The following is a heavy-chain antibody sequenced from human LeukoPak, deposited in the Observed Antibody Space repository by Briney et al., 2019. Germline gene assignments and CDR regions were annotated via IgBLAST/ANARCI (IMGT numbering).Heavy chain of an antibody. D-gene: IGHD2-21*01. CDR1: GFIVSSKY. Sequence: PGGSLTLSCAASGFIVSSKYMSWVRQAPGKGLEWVSIIFSGDSTYYAASVKGRFTISRDNSKNTLYLEMNSLRAEDTAIYYCARASCGDECYYVMAVWGQGTTVTVSS. CDR2: IFSGDST. CDR3: ARASCGDECYYVMAV. V-gene: IGHV3-66*01. J-gene: IGHJ6*02.